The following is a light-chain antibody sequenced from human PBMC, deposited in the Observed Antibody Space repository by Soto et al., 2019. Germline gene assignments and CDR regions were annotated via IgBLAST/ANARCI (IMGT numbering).Light chain of an antibody. CDR1: SNDVGGYNY. J-gene: IGLJ1*01. CDR2: EVR. V-gene: IGLV2-14*01. CDR3: SSYTTSSPYV. Sequence: QSALTQPASVSGSPGQSITISCTGTSNDVGGYNYVSWYQQHPGKAPKLVIYEVRHRPSGISDRFSGSKSGNTASLTISGLQVEEEAEEYCSSYTTSSPYVFGPGTKLTVL.